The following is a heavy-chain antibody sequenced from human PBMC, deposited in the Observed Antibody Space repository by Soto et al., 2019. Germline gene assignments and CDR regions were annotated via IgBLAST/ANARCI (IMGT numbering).Heavy chain of an antibody. J-gene: IGHJ4*02. V-gene: IGHV1-18*01. Sequence: QVHLVQSGAEVKKPGASVKVSCKCSGYAFTTYGITWVRQAPGQGLEWMGWISAHNGNTNYAQKLQGRVTVTRDTSTSTAYMELRSLRSGDTAVYYCARGRYGDYWGQGALVTVSS. CDR2: ISAHNGNT. D-gene: IGHD1-1*01. CDR3: ARGRYGDY. CDR1: GYAFTTYG.